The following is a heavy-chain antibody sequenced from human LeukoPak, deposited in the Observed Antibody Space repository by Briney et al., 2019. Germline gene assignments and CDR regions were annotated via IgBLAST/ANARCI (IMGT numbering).Heavy chain of an antibody. CDR3: ARAGGCSGGSCSLDY. J-gene: IGHJ4*02. CDR1: GYTFTSYY. D-gene: IGHD2-15*01. Sequence: GASVKVSCKASGYTFTSYYMHWVRQAPGQGLEWMGRIIPILGIANYAQKFQGRVTITADKSTSTAYMELSSLRSEDTAVYYCARAGGCSGGSCSLDYWGQGTLVTVSS. V-gene: IGHV1-69*04. CDR2: IIPILGIA.